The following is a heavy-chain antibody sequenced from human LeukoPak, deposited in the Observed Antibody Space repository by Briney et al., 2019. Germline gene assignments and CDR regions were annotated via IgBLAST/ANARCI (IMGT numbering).Heavy chain of an antibody. V-gene: IGHV1-2*02. D-gene: IGHD7-27*01. CDR2: INPNSGGT. J-gene: IGHJ4*02. Sequence: GASVKVSCKASGYTFTAYNMDWVRQAPGQGLEWMGWINPNSGGTNYAQKFQGRVTMTRDTTVSTAYIELSRLRSDDTAVYYCAPQLGRLTDYWGQGTLVTVSS. CDR1: GYTFTAYN. CDR3: APQLGRLTDY.